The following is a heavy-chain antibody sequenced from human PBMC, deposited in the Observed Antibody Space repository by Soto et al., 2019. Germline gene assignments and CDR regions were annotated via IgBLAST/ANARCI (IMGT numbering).Heavy chain of an antibody. V-gene: IGHV4-4*07. CDR1: GGSISSYY. Sequence: PWETLSLTCTVSGGSISSYYWSWIRQPAGKGLEWIGRIYTSGSTNYNPSLKSRVTMSVDTSKNQFSLKLSSVTAADTAVYYCARARGTGSSSFEFDYWGQGTLVTVSS. CDR2: IYTSGST. D-gene: IGHD6-13*01. J-gene: IGHJ4*02. CDR3: ARARGTGSSSFEFDY.